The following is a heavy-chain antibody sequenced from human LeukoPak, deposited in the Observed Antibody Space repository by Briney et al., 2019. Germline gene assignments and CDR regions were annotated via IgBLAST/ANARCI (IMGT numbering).Heavy chain of an antibody. J-gene: IGHJ4*02. CDR3: AKAGDIVGYFDY. CDR2: ISRNSANI. CDR1: GFTFDDYG. D-gene: IGHD2-21*01. Sequence: PGRSLRLSCAASGFTFDDYGMHWVRQAPGKGLEWVSGISRNSANIGYADSVKGRFTISRDNAKNSLYLQMNSLRAEDTALYYCAKAGDIVGYFDYWGQGTLVTVSS. V-gene: IGHV3-9*01.